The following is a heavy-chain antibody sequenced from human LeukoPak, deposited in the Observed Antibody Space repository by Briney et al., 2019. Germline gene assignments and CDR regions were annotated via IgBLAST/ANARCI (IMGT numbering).Heavy chain of an antibody. J-gene: IGHJ4*02. D-gene: IGHD3/OR15-3a*01. CDR2: ITHTGDTS. V-gene: IGHV3-74*01. Sequence: GGSLRLSCAASGFPFSNYWMHWVRQAPGKGLEGVSRITHTGDTSGYADPVRGRFTISRDNTKNTLYLDMNSLRADDTAVYYCARDRDGLGDFWGQGTLVTVSS. CDR3: ARDRDGLGDF. CDR1: GFPFSNYW.